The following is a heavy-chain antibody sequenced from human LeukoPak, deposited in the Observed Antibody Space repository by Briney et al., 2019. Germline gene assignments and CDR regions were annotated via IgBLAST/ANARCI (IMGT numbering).Heavy chain of an antibody. J-gene: IGHJ4*02. Sequence: GSSVKVSCKASGGTFSSYAISLVRQAPGQGLEWMGGIIPIFGTANYAQKFQGRVTITADKSTSTAYMELSSLRSEDTAVYYCARDRGYGDYLLFDYWGQGTLVTVSS. D-gene: IGHD4-17*01. V-gene: IGHV1-69*06. CDR3: ARDRGYGDYLLFDY. CDR1: GGTFSSYA. CDR2: IIPIFGTA.